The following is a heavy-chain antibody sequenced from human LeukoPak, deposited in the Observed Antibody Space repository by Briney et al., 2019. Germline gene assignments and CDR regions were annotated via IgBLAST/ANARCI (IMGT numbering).Heavy chain of an antibody. CDR3: ARLGFCSGGNCHTDY. D-gene: IGHD2-15*01. CDR2: IYYSGGT. J-gene: IGHJ4*02. Sequence: SETLSLTCTVSGGSISSYYWSWIRQPPGKGLEWIGYIYYSGGTNYNPSLKSRVTISVDTSKNQFSLNLKSVTAADTAVYYCARLGFCSGGNCHTDYWGQGTLVTVSS. CDR1: GGSISSYY. V-gene: IGHV4-59*08.